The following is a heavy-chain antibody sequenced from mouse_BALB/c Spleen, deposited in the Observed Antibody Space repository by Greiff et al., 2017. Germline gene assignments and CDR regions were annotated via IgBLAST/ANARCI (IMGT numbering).Heavy chain of an antibody. J-gene: IGHJ3*01. CDR3: VCRLLFAY. CDR1: GFTFSSYG. V-gene: IGHV5-6-3*01. D-gene: IGHD2-3*01. CDR2: INSNGGST. Sequence: EVKLMESGGGLVQPGGSLKLSCAASGFTFSSYGMSWVRQTPDKRLELVATINSNGGSTYYPDSVKGRFTISRDNAKNTLYLQMSSLKSEDTAMYYCVCRLLFAYWGQGTLVTVSA.